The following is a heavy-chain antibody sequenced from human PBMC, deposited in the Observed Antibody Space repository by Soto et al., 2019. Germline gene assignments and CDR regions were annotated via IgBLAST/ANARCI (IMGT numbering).Heavy chain of an antibody. V-gene: IGHV4-34*01. J-gene: IGHJ5*02. D-gene: IGHD1-26*01. CDR1: GGSFSGYY. CDR3: ARGAGANWFDP. Sequence: QVQLQQWGAGLLKPSETLSLTCAVYGGSFSGYYWSWIRQPPGKGLEWIGEINHSGSTNYNPSLKSRVTISVDTSKNQRSLRLSSVTAADTAVYYCARGAGANWFDPWGQGTLVIVSS. CDR2: INHSGST.